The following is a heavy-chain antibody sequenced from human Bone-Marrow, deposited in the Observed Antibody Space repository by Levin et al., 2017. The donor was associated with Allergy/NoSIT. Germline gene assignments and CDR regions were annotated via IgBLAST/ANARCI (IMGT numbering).Heavy chain of an antibody. D-gene: IGHD3-22*01. CDR1: GGSLSGNY. Sequence: SQTLSLTCAVNGGSLSGNYWSWIRQPPGKGLEWIGEINHRGSTNYSPSLKSRITISADTSKNQFSLKLRSMTAADTAVYYCAKTSGSYYYDSSGYYYFDLWGQGTLVSVSS. V-gene: IGHV4-34*01. J-gene: IGHJ4*02. CDR3: AKTSGSYYYDSSGYYYFDL. CDR2: INHRGST.